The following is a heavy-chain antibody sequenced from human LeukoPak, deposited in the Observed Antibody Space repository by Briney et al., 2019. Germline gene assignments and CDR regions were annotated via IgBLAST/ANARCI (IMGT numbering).Heavy chain of an antibody. CDR3: ARDPRDGYNPDFDY. V-gene: IGHV3-7*04. CDR2: IKQDGSEK. CDR1: GFTFSSYW. D-gene: IGHD5-24*01. Sequence: PGGSLRLSCAASGFTFSSYWMSWVRQAPGKGLEWVANIKQDGSEKYYVDSVKGRFTISRGNAKNSLYLQMNSLRAEDTAVYYCARDPRDGYNPDFDYWGQGTLVTVSS. J-gene: IGHJ4*02.